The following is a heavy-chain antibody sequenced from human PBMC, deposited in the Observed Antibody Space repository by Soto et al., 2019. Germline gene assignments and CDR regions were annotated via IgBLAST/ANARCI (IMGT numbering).Heavy chain of an antibody. CDR2: ISSSGSTI. CDR3: ARLDFWSGYSTYYYYYMDV. V-gene: IGHV3-21*04. D-gene: IGHD3-3*01. CDR1: GFTFSSYA. J-gene: IGHJ6*03. Sequence: GGPLRLCCAASGFTFSSYAMSWVRQAPGKGLEWVSAISSSGSTIYYADSVKGRITISRDNAKNSLYLQMNSLRAEDTDVYYCARLDFWSGYSTYYYYYMDVWGKGTTVTVSS.